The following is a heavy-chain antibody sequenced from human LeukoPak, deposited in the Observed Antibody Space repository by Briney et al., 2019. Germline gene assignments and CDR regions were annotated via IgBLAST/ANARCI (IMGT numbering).Heavy chain of an antibody. CDR3: ARHESWITKDFFDY. CDR2: IFYSGST. CDR1: GGSISSSSYY. D-gene: IGHD3-10*01. Sequence: SETLSLTCTVSGGSISSSSYYWGWIRQPPGKGLEWIGSIFYSGSTSYNPSLKSRVTISVDTSKNQFSLNLSSVTAADTALYYCARHESWITKDFFDYWGQGTLVTVSS. V-gene: IGHV4-39*01. J-gene: IGHJ4*02.